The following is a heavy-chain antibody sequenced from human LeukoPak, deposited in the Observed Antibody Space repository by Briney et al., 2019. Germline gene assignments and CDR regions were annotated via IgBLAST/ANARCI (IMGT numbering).Heavy chain of an antibody. J-gene: IGHJ1*01. CDR2: IYHSGST. CDR1: GYSISSGYY. CDR3: AVGYCSSTSCYREYFQH. D-gene: IGHD2-2*02. Sequence: SETLSLTCAVSGYSISSGYYWGWIRQPQGKGLEWIGTIYHSGSTYYNPSLKSRVTISVDTSKNQFSLKLSSVTAADTAVYYCAVGYCSSTSCYREYFQHWGQGTLVTVSS. V-gene: IGHV4-38-2*01.